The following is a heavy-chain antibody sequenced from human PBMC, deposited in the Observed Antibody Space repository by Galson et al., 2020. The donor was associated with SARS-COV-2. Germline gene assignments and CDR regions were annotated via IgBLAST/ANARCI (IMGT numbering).Heavy chain of an antibody. CDR2: TYYKSKWHY. J-gene: IGHJ6*02. D-gene: IGHD1-26*01. CDR1: GDDVASNNAA. V-gene: IGHV6-1*01. CDR3: ARGPALGATANYYYYGFGV. Sequence: SQTLSLTCAISGDDVASNNAAWNWLRQSPSRGLEWLGMTYYKSKWHYDYAVSVQSRVIINPDTSKNLFFTPEDSAVYYCARGPALGATANYYYYGFGVWGQGTTVTVSS.